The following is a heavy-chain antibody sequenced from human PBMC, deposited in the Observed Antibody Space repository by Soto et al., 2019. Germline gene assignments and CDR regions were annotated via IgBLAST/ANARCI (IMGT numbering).Heavy chain of an antibody. D-gene: IGHD3-16*01. CDR2: IYPGNSDT. J-gene: IGHJ4*02. Sequence: GESLKISCKASGYTFTTYWIGWVRQMPGKGLECMGIIYPGNSDTRYSPSFQGQVTISADESISTVYLQWSSLKASDTAMYYCARHDNYAYWGQGTLVTVSS. V-gene: IGHV5-51*01. CDR3: ARHDNYAY. CDR1: GYTFTTYW.